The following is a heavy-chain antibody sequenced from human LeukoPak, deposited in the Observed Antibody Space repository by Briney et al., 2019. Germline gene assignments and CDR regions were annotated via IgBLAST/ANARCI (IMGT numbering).Heavy chain of an antibody. Sequence: GGSLRLSCAASGFTFGDYAMHWVRQAPGKGLEWVSGISWNSGSIGYADSVKGRFTISRDNAKNSLYLQMNSLRAEDTALYYCAKDIISRYFDWFDAFDIWGQGTMVTVSS. CDR1: GFTFGDYA. CDR3: AKDIISRYFDWFDAFDI. CDR2: ISWNSGSI. V-gene: IGHV3-9*01. D-gene: IGHD3-9*01. J-gene: IGHJ3*02.